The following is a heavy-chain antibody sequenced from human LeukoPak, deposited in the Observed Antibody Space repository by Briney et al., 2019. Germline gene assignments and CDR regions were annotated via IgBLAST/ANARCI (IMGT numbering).Heavy chain of an antibody. CDR1: GGSISSYY. CDR2: IYTSGST. Sequence: SETLSLTCTVSGGSISSYYWSWIRQPAGKGLEWIGRIYTSGSTNYNPSLKSRVTMSVDTSKNQFSLKLSSVTAADTAVYYCAREGYYYDSSGYYTHPDYWGQGTLVTVSS. CDR3: AREGYYYDSSGYYTHPDY. D-gene: IGHD3-22*01. V-gene: IGHV4-4*07. J-gene: IGHJ4*02.